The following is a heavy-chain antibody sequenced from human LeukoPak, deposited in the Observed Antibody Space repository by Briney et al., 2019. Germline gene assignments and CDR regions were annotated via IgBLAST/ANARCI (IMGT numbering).Heavy chain of an antibody. V-gene: IGHV3-7*05. D-gene: IGHD6-13*01. Sequence: PGGSLRLSCAASGFTFSSYWMSWVRQAPGKGLEWVANIKQDGSEKYYVDSVKGRITTSRDNTKNSWYLRMCSLRAVDTAVYFCTRDAGQHPHDYWGQGNLVTVSS. CDR3: TRDAGQHPHDY. J-gene: IGHJ4*02. CDR1: GFTFSSYW. CDR2: IKQDGSEK.